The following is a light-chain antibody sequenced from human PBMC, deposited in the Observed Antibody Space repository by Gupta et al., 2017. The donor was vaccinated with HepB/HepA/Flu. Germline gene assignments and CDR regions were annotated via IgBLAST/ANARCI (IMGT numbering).Light chain of an antibody. CDR3: QEWDSRSEVV. J-gene: IGLJ2*01. CDR1: NIGTKS. V-gene: IGLV3-21*03. Sequence: SYVLTQPPSVSVAPGKTARITCGANNIGTKSVHWYQQRPGQAPVLVVYDDSDRPSGIPERFSGSISGTTATLTISRVEAGDEADYFCQEWDSRSEVVFGGGTKLTVL. CDR2: DDS.